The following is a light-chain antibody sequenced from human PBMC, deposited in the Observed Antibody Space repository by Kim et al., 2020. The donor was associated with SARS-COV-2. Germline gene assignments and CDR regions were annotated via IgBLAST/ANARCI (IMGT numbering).Light chain of an antibody. CDR1: SSDIGSYNL. CDR2: EVT. CDR3: CSYAHSSTL. V-gene: IGLV2-23*02. Sequence: QSALTQPASVSGSPGQSITISCTGTSSDIGSYNLVSWYQQHPGKAPKLMIYEVTKRPSGVSNRFSGSKSGNTASLTISGLQAEDEAYYYCCSYAHSSTLFGGGTQLTVL. J-gene: IGLJ3*02.